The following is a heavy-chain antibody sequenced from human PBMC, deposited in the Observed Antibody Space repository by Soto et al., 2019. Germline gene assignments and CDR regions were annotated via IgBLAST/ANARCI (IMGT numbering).Heavy chain of an antibody. CDR3: ARDFRGSSSGPYYYYGMDV. D-gene: IGHD6-6*01. CDR2: INPNSGGT. V-gene: IGHV1-2*04. CDR1: GYTFTGYY. Sequence: ASVKVSCKASGYTFTGYYMHWVRQAPGQGLEWMGWINPNSGGTNYAQKFQGWVTMTRDTSISTAYMELSRLRSDDTAVYYCARDFRGSSSGPYYYYGMDVWGHGTTVTVSS. J-gene: IGHJ6*02.